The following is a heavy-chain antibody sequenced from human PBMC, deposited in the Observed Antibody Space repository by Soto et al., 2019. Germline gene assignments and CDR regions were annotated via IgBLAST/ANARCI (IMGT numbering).Heavy chain of an antibody. V-gene: IGHV1-58*01. CDR3: ARDTTMVRGAHFDY. D-gene: IGHD3-10*01. CDR2: IVVGGCNT. CDR1: GFTFSSSS. Sequence: PVKVSRQASGFTFSSSSVQWGGKALGQRLEWIGWIVVGGCNTNYAQKFQERVTITRDMSTSTAYMELSSLRSEDTAVYYCARDTTMVRGAHFDYWGQGTLVTVSS. J-gene: IGHJ4*02.